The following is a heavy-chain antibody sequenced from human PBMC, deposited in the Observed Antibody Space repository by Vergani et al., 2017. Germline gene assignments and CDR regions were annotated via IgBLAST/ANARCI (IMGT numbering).Heavy chain of an antibody. V-gene: IGHV1-18*01. Sequence: QVQLVQSGAEVKKPGASVKVSCKASGYTFTSYGISWVRQAPGQGLEWMGWISAYNGNTNYAQKLQGRVTMTTDTSTSTAYMGLRSLRSDDTAVYYCARVPYQTYYDFWSGSGGSETFDYWGQGTLVTVSS. D-gene: IGHD3-3*01. CDR3: ARVPYQTYYDFWSGSGGSETFDY. CDR1: GYTFTSYG. J-gene: IGHJ4*02. CDR2: ISAYNGNT.